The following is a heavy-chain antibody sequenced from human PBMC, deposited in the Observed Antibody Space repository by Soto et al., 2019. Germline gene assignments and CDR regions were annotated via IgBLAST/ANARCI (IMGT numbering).Heavy chain of an antibody. V-gene: IGHV1-69*04. CDR2: IIPLLDIT. Sequence: SVKVSCKASGGTFGNDIITWVRQAPGQGLEWMGRIIPLLDITNYAQKFQGRVTITADKSTSTAYMELNSLRSEDTAVYYCVRDSPIGSTYSGYDGIDYWGLGTLVTVSS. CDR3: VRDSPIGSTYSGYDGIDY. D-gene: IGHD5-12*01. CDR1: GGTFGNDI. J-gene: IGHJ4*02.